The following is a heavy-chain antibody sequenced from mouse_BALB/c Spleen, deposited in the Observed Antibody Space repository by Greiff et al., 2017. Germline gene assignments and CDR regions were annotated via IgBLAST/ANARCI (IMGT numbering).Heavy chain of an antibody. V-gene: IGHV5-12-2*01. Sequence: EVKLVESGGGLVQPGGSLKLSCAASGFTFSSYTMSWVRQTPEKRLEWVAYISNGGGSTYYPDTVKGRFTISRDNAKNTLYLQMSSLKSEDTAMYYCARQDYGSSPAWFAYWGQGTLVTVSA. CDR1: GFTFSSYT. CDR3: ARQDYGSSPAWFAY. J-gene: IGHJ3*01. D-gene: IGHD1-1*01. CDR2: ISNGGGST.